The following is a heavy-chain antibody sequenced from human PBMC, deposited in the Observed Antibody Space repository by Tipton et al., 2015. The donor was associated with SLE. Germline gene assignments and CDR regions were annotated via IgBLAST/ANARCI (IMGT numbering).Heavy chain of an antibody. CDR3: AREGGYSPFDY. CDR1: GGSISSYY. V-gene: IGHV4-59*01. D-gene: IGHD3-16*01. CDR2: IYYSGST. J-gene: IGHJ4*02. Sequence: LRLSCTVSGGSISSYYWSWIRQPPGKGLEWIGYIYYSGSTNYNPSLKSRVTISVDTSKNQFSLKLSSVTAADTAVYYCAREGGYSPFDYWGQGTLVTVSS.